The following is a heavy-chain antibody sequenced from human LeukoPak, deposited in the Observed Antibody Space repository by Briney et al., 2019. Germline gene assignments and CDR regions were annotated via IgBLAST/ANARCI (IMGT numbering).Heavy chain of an antibody. Sequence: GESLKIAFKGSGYSFTSYWIGWVRQMPGKGLEWMGIIYPGDSHTRYSPSFQGQVTISADKSISTAYLQWSSLKASDTAMYYCARLTTSNWYFDLWGRGTLVTVSS. CDR3: ARLTTSNWYFDL. D-gene: IGHD3-22*01. V-gene: IGHV5-51*01. CDR1: GYSFTSYW. CDR2: IYPGDSHT. J-gene: IGHJ2*01.